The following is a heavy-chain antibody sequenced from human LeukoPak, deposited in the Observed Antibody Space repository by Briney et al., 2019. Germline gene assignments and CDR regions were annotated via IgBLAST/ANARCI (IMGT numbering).Heavy chain of an antibody. Sequence: GGSLRLSCAASGFTFSSYSMNWVRQAPGKGLEWVSYISSSSSTIYYADSVKGRFTISRDNAKKSLYLQMDSLRAEDTAVYYCATHGYSELRYFDWSTNEWGQGTLVTVSS. D-gene: IGHD3-9*01. CDR1: GFTFSSYS. J-gene: IGHJ4*02. CDR3: ATHGYSELRYFDWSTNE. V-gene: IGHV3-48*04. CDR2: ISSSSSTI.